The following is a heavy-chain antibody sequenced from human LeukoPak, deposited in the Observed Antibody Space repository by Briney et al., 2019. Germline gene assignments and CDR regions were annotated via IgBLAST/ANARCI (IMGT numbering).Heavy chain of an antibody. J-gene: IGHJ3*02. CDR2: IYYSGST. Sequence: SETLSLTCTVSGGSISSYYWSWIRQPPGKGLEWIGSIYYSGSTYYNPSLKSRVTISVDTSKNQFSLKLSSVTAADTAVYYCARHTHTYCSGGSCSDAFDIWGQGTMVTVSS. V-gene: IGHV4-59*05. D-gene: IGHD2-15*01. CDR3: ARHTHTYCSGGSCSDAFDI. CDR1: GGSISSYY.